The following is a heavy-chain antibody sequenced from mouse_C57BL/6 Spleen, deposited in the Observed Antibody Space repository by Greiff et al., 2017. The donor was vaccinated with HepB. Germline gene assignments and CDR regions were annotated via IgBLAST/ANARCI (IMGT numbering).Heavy chain of an antibody. CDR2: INPSSGYT. D-gene: IGHD1-1*01. Sequence: VQVVESGAELAKPGASVKLSCKASGYTFTSYWMHWVKQRPGQGLEWIGYINPSSGYTKYNQKFKDKATLTADKSSSTAYMQLSSLTYEDSAVYYCARLGAITTVVDAWFAYWGQGTLVTVSA. V-gene: IGHV1-7*01. CDR3: ARLGAITTVVDAWFAY. J-gene: IGHJ3*01. CDR1: GYTFTSYW.